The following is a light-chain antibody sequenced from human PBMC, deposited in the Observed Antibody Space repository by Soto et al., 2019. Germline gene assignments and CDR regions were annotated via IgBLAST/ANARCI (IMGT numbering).Light chain of an antibody. V-gene: IGLV2-14*01. J-gene: IGLJ1*01. CDR1: SSDVGGYSY. CDR3: ASYTTSSTYV. Sequence: QSVLTQPASGSGSPGRSIAISCTGTSSDVGGYSYVSWYQQQPGKAPKLVISDVSNRPSGVSDRFSGSKSGNTASLTISGLQTEDEADYSCASYTTSSTYVFGTGAKVTVL. CDR2: DVS.